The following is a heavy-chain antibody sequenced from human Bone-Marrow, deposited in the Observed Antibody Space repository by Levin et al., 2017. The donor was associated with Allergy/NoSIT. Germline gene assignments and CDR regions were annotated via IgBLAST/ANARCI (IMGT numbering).Heavy chain of an antibody. J-gene: IGHJ4*02. D-gene: IGHD6-6*01. V-gene: IGHV1-2*02. CDR1: GYTFMGHY. CDR3: ARDHNIAGRLVADY. CDR2: INPNSGGT. Sequence: ASVKVSCKTSGYTFMGHYLHWVRQAPGQGLEWMGWINPNSGGTKYAQKFQDRVTMTRDTSSSTGYMELRRLKPDDTAVYFCARDHNIAGRLVADYWGQGTLVTVSS.